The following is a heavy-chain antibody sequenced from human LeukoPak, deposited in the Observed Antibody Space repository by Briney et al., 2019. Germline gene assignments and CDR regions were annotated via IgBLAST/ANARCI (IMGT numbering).Heavy chain of an antibody. J-gene: IGHJ4*02. V-gene: IGHV3-23*01. Sequence: GGSLRLSCAASGFTFSSYGMSWVRQASGKGLDWVATISESGGSTYYADSVKGRFTISRDNSKNTLYLQMNNLRAEDMAIYFCARGAFYDYWGQGTLVTVSS. CDR2: ISESGGST. CDR1: GFTFSSYG. CDR3: ARGAFYDY.